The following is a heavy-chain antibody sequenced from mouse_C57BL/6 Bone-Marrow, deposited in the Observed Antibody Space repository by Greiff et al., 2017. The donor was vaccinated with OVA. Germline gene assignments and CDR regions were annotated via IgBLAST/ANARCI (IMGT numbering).Heavy chain of an antibody. J-gene: IGHJ2*01. CDR3: ASHLSYYSNYYFDY. Sequence: QVQLQQPGAELVKPGASVKMSCKASGYTFTSYWITWVKQRPGQGLEWIGDIYPGSGSTNYNEKFKSKATLTVDTSSSTAYMQLSSLTSEDSAVYYCASHLSYYSNYYFDYWGQGTTLTGSS. V-gene: IGHV1-55*01. D-gene: IGHD2-5*01. CDR2: IYPGSGST. CDR1: GYTFTSYW.